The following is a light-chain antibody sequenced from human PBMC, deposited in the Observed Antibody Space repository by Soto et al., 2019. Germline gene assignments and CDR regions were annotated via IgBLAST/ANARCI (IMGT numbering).Light chain of an antibody. CDR1: QGISSY. J-gene: IGKJ3*01. CDR3: QQYYSYPIT. CDR2: AAS. V-gene: IGKV1-8*01. Sequence: AIRMTQSPSSLSASTGDRVTITCRASQGISSYLAWYQQKPGKAPKLLIYAASTLQSGAPSRFSGSGSGTDFTLTISCLQSEDFATYYCQQYYSYPITFGPGTKVDIK.